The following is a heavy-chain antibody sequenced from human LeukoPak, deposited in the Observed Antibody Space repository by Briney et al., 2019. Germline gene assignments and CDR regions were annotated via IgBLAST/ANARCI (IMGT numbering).Heavy chain of an antibody. CDR1: GFSLSTYA. CDR3: AKDRADNGDRLRFDP. V-gene: IGHV3-23*01. CDR2: ISGAGGRT. J-gene: IGHJ5*02. D-gene: IGHD4-17*01. Sequence: GGSLRLSCAASGFSLSTYAMSWVRQAPGKGPEWVSAISGAGGRTYYADSVKGRFTVSRDNSKNTLYLQMDSLRAEDTAVYYCAKDRADNGDRLRFDPWGQGTLVTVSS.